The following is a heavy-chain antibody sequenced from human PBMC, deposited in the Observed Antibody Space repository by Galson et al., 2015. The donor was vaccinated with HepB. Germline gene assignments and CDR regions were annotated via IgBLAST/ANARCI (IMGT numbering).Heavy chain of an antibody. V-gene: IGHV3-23*01. Sequence: SLRLSCAASGFTFSSYAMSWVRQAPGKGLEWVSAISGSGGSTYYADSVKGRFTISRDNSKNTLYLQMNSLRAEDTAVYYCAKAGGRRFSFDYWGPGTLVTVSS. CDR1: GFTFSSYA. J-gene: IGHJ4*02. D-gene: IGHD3-3*01. CDR2: ISGSGGST. CDR3: AKAGGRRFSFDY.